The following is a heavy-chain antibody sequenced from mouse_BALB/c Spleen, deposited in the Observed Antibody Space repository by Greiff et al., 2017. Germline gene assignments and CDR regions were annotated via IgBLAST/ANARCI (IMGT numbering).Heavy chain of an antibody. CDR1: GFTFSSYG. J-gene: IGHJ1*01. CDR3: ARRPVRYEDWYFDV. D-gene: IGHD1-1*01. CDR2: ISSGGSYT. Sequence: EVMLVESGGDLVKPGGSLKLSCAASGFTFSSYGMSWVRQTPDKRLEWVATISSGGSYTYYPDSVKGRFTISRDNAKNTLYLQMSSLKSEDTAMYYCARRPVRYEDWYFDVWGAGTTVTVSS. V-gene: IGHV5-6*02.